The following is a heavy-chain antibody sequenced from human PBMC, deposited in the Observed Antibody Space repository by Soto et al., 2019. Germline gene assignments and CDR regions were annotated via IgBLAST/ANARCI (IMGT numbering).Heavy chain of an antibody. D-gene: IGHD2-2*01. CDR1: GFTFSSYW. V-gene: IGHV3-7*01. CDR2: IKQDGSEK. CDR3: ARKGGAVVVVPAAKSYYYYMDV. Sequence: GGSLRLSCAASGFTFSSYWMSWVRQAPGKGLEWVANIKQDGSEKYYVDSVKGRFTISRDNAKNSLYLQMNSLRAEDTAVYYCARKGGAVVVVPAAKSYYYYMDVWGKGTTVTVSS. J-gene: IGHJ6*03.